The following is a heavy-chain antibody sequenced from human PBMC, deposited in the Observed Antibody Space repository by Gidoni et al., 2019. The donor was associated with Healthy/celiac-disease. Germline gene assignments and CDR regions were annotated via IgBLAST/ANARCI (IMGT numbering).Heavy chain of an antibody. CDR3: ARFLYYDILTGYGMDV. CDR1: GYTFTSYG. V-gene: IGHV1-18*01. D-gene: IGHD3-9*01. Sequence: QVQPVQSGAEVKKPGASVKVSCKAPGYTFTSYGISWVRPAPGQGLEWMGWISAYNGTTNYAQKLPGRVTLTTDTSTSTAYMVLRGLRSDDTSVYYGARFLYYDILTGYGMDVWGQGTTVTVSS. J-gene: IGHJ6*02. CDR2: ISAYNGTT.